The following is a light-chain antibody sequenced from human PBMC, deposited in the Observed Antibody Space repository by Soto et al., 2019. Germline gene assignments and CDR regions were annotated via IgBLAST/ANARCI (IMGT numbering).Light chain of an antibody. CDR1: QSVSSSY. V-gene: IGKV3-20*01. CDR3: QQYGRSPRT. J-gene: IGKJ3*01. CDR2: GAS. Sequence: EIVLTQSPGTLSLSPWERATLSCRASQSVSSSYLAWYQQKPGQAPRLLIYGASSRATGIPDRFSGSGSGTDFTLTISRLEPEDFAVYYCQQYGRSPRTFGPGTKVDIK.